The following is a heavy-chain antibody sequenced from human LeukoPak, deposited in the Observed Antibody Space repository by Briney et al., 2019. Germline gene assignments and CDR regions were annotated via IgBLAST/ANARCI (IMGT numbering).Heavy chain of an antibody. CDR3: ARAPPYRSGSYYY. D-gene: IGHD1-26*01. Sequence: ASVKVSCKASGYTFTGYYMHWVRQAPGQGLEWMGRIIPILGIANYAQKFQGRVTITADKSTSTAYMELSSLRSEDTAVYYCARAPPYRSGSYYYWGQGTLVTVSS. V-gene: IGHV1-69*04. J-gene: IGHJ4*02. CDR2: IIPILGIA. CDR1: GYTFTGYY.